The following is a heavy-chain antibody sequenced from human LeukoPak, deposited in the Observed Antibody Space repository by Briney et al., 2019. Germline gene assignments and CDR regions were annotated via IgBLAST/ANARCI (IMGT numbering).Heavy chain of an antibody. CDR3: ASTDVDTAMAYFDY. CDR2: INHSGST. J-gene: IGHJ4*02. D-gene: IGHD5-18*01. V-gene: IGHV4-34*01. Sequence: SETLSLTCAVYGGSFSGYYWSWIRPPPGKGLEWIGEINHSGSTNYNPSLKSRVTISVDTSKNQFSLKLSSVTAADTAVYYCASTDVDTAMAYFDYWGQGTLVTVSS. CDR1: GGSFSGYY.